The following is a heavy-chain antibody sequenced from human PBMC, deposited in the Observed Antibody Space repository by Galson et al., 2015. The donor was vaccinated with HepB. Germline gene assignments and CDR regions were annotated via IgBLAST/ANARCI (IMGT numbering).Heavy chain of an antibody. CDR1: GGTFSSYA. V-gene: IGHV1-69*13. D-gene: IGHD6-6*01. CDR2: IIPIFGTA. Sequence: SVKVSCKASGGTFSSYAISWVRQAPGQGLEWMGGIIPIFGTANCAQKFQGRVTITADESTSTAYMELSSLRSEDTAVYYCARTSIAARLGYYYYGMDVWGQGTTVTVSS. CDR3: ARTSIAARLGYYYYGMDV. J-gene: IGHJ6*02.